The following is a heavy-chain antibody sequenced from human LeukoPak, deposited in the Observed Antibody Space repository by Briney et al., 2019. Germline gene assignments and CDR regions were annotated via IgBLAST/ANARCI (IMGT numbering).Heavy chain of an antibody. CDR3: ARRRVRGVSIYYFGMDV. CDR1: GFTFSSYA. D-gene: IGHD3-10*01. Sequence: PGRSLRLSCVVSGFTFSSYAIHWVRQAPGKGLEWVAVISYDGSNKYYTDSVKGRFTISRDNSKNTLYLQMNSLRAEDTAVYYCARRRVRGVSIYYFGMDVWGQGTTVSVSS. J-gene: IGHJ6*02. V-gene: IGHV3-30-3*01. CDR2: ISYDGSNK.